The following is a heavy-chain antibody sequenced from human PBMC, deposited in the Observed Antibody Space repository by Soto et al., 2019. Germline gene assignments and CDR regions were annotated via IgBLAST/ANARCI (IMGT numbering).Heavy chain of an antibody. CDR1: GGSISSGGYS. J-gene: IGHJ4*02. V-gene: IGHV4-30-2*01. CDR2: IYHSGST. CDR3: AAGGGLPRYY. D-gene: IGHD5-12*01. Sequence: QLQLQESGSGLVKPSQTLSLTCAVSGGSISSGGYSWSWIRQPPGKGLEWIGYIYHSGSTYYNPSRKSRVTITVDRSKNQLSLKLSSVTAADTAVYYCAAGGGLPRYYWGQGTLVTVSS.